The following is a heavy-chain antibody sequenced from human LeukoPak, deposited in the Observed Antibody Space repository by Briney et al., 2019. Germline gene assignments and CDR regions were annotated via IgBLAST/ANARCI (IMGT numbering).Heavy chain of an antibody. D-gene: IGHD3-10*01. Sequence: GGSLRLSCAASGFAFGHYYMSWFRQAPGKGPESVSSISFSSGDTNYGDSVRGRFAISRDNAKNSLYLQMNSLRVEDTAVYYCARGAGELPIDYWGQGTMVTVSS. CDR1: GFAFGHYY. J-gene: IGHJ4*02. CDR3: ARGAGELPIDY. V-gene: IGHV3-11*06. CDR2: ISFSSGDT.